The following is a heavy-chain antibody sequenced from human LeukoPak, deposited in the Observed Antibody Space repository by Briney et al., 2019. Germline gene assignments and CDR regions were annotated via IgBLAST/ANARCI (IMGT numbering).Heavy chain of an antibody. V-gene: IGHV4-61*01. D-gene: IGHD3-22*01. CDR3: ARAYYYYDNSPSSKFDY. J-gene: IGHJ4*02. Sequence: SETLSLTCSVSGGSVSSGSYYWSWIRQPPGKGLEWIGYIYYSGSTYYNPSLKSRVTISVDTSKNQFSLKLSSVTAADTAVYYCARAYYYYDNSPSSKFDYWGQGTLVTVSS. CDR1: GGSVSSGSYY. CDR2: IYYSGST.